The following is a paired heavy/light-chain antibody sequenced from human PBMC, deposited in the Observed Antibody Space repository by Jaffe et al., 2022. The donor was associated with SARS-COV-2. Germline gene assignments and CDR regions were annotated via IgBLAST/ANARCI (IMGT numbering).Heavy chain of an antibody. CDR3: ARDDDDSHGSLVGYYYGMDG. D-gene: IGHD2-21*01. CDR1: GYSFNTYG. V-gene: IGHV1-18*01. Sequence: QVQLVQSGAEVKKPGASVKVSCKASGYSFNTYGISWVRQAPGQGLEWMGWISGYNGKTYQTQDLQGRLTMTTDTSTSTAYMELRSLRSDDTAVYYCARDDDDSHGSLVGYYYGMDGWGQGTTVIVTS. CDR2: ISGYNGKT. J-gene: IGHJ6*02.
Light chain of an antibody. V-gene: IGKV1-12*01. J-gene: IGKJ2*01. Sequence: DIQMTQSPSSVSTSVGSRVTITCRASQDIGIWLAWYQQKPGKAPKVLIYAASSLRSGVPSRFRGTGSGTDFTLTISSLQPEDFATYYCQQAHSFPYTFGQGTRLEI. CDR2: AAS. CDR1: QDIGIW. CDR3: QQAHSFPYT.